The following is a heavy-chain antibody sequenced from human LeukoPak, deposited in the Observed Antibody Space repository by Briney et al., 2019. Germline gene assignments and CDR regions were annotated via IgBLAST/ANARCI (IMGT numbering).Heavy chain of an antibody. Sequence: SETLSLTCTVSGVSISSHYWGWIRQPPGKGLEWIGYVRDSENTKDNPSLNSRITLSADTSKNQFSLKLSSVTAADTAVYYCARGKRNYYDSSGYYFDYWGQGTLVTVSS. CDR2: VRDSENT. CDR1: GVSISSHY. V-gene: IGHV4-59*11. D-gene: IGHD3-22*01. CDR3: ARGKRNYYDSSGYYFDY. J-gene: IGHJ4*02.